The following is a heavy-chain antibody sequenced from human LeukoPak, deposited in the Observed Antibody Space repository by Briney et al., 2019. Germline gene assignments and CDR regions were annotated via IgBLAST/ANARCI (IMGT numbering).Heavy chain of an antibody. D-gene: IGHD3-22*01. Sequence: GGSLRLSCAASGFTFSSYVMHWVRQAPGKGLEWVAVIWYDGSNKYYADSVKGRFTISRDNSKNTLYLQMNSLRAEDTAVYYCARDVTHSYYYDSSGYRPDGFDYWGQGTLVTVSS. CDR2: IWYDGSNK. CDR3: ARDVTHSYYYDSSGYRPDGFDY. J-gene: IGHJ4*02. CDR1: GFTFSSYV. V-gene: IGHV3-33*08.